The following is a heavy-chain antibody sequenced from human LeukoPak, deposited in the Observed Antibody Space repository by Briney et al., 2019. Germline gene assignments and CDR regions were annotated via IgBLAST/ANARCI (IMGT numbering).Heavy chain of an antibody. J-gene: IGHJ4*02. D-gene: IGHD6-19*01. Sequence: SETLSLTCTVSGGSISSYYWNWIRQPPGKGLEWIGYIYYSGSTNYNPSLKSRVTISVDTPKKQFPLQLSSVTAADTAVYYCARRGSGWFYLYYWGQATLVTVSS. CDR3: ARRGSGWFYLYY. CDR2: IYYSGST. CDR1: GGSISSYY. V-gene: IGHV4-59*08.